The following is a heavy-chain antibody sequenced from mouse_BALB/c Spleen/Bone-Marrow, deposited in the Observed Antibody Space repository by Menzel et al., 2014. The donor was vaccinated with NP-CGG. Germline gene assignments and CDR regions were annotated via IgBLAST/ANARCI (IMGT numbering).Heavy chain of an antibody. CDR1: GFTFXDYY. J-gene: IGHJ3*01. V-gene: IGHV5-12*02. CDR2: ISNGGGST. Sequence: EVMLVESGGGLVQPGGSLKLSSATSGFTFXDYYMYWVRQTPEKRLEWVAYISNGGGSTYYPDTVKGRFTISRDNAKNTLYLQMSRLKSEDTAMYYCARHNYDETWFAYWGQGTLVTVSA. CDR3: ARHNYDETWFAY. D-gene: IGHD2-4*01.